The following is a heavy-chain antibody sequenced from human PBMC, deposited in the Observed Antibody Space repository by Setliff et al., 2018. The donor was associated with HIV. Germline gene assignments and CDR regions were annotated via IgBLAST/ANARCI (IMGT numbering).Heavy chain of an antibody. CDR3: AKASRGEYYEGDY. D-gene: IGHD3-22*01. Sequence: GGSLRLSCTASGFSFSSYAMSWVRQAPGKGLEWVSGISGSGSSTYYADSVKGRSTISRDNSGDTLYLHMNNLRAEDTAVYYCAKASRGEYYEGDYWGQGTLVTVSS. V-gene: IGHV3-23*01. J-gene: IGHJ4*02. CDR1: GFSFSSYA. CDR2: ISGSGSST.